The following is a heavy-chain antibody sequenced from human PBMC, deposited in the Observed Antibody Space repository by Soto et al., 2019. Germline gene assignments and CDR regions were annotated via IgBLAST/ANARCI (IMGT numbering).Heavy chain of an antibody. CDR3: ARGPLYNFDY. V-gene: IGHV3-21*02. D-gene: IGHD2-2*02. Sequence: EVQLVESGGGLVKPGGSLRLSCEDSGFTFSSYTMNWVRRAPGKGLEWVSSISSRSTNTHYADSVRGRFTISRDNAKRSLYLQMNSLRAEDTAVYYCARGPLYNFDYWGQGTPVTVSS. CDR2: ISSRSTNT. CDR1: GFTFSSYT. J-gene: IGHJ4*02.